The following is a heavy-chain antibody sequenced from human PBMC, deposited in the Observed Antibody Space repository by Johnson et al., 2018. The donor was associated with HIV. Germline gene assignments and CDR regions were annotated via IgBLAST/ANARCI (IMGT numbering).Heavy chain of an antibody. D-gene: IGHD3-10*01. CDR3: ARDGTPYSGFGELLGPQYHAFDI. CDR2: IKQDGSEK. CDR1: GFTFSSYW. V-gene: IGHV3-7*01. J-gene: IGHJ3*02. Sequence: VQLVESGGGLVQPGGSLRLSCAASGFTFSSYWMSWVRQAPGKGLEWVANIKQDGSEKYYVDSVKGRFTISRDNAKNSLYLQMNSLRAEDTAVYYCARDGTPYSGFGELLGPQYHAFDIWGQGTMVTVSS.